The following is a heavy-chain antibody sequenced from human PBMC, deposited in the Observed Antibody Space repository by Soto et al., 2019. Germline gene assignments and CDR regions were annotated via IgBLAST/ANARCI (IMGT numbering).Heavy chain of an antibody. D-gene: IGHD3-22*01. J-gene: IGHJ5*02. V-gene: IGHV3-23*01. CDR1: GFSFTTYG. CDR3: TKSWLFEKNWFDP. CDR2: ISSTGLYT. Sequence: AGGSLRLSCAASGFSFTTYGMSWVRQAPGKGLEWVSDISSTGLYTYLADSVKGRFTISRDNSKNTLYLQMNSLRVDDTAVYFCTKSWLFEKNWFDPWGQGTLVTV.